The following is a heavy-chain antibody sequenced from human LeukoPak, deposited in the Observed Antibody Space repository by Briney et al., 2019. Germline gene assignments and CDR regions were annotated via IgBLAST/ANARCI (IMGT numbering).Heavy chain of an antibody. CDR3: VTYYDTLTRYYVDY. CDR1: GFTFSRYS. D-gene: IGHD3-9*01. V-gene: IGHV3-21*01. CDR2: ISSTSYYI. Sequence: GGSLRLSCAASGFTFSRYSLNWVRQAPGKGLEWVSSISSTSYYIYYVDSVKGRFTISRDNAKNSLYLQMNSLRADDTAVYYCVTYYDTLTRYYVDYWGQGTLVTVSS. J-gene: IGHJ4*02.